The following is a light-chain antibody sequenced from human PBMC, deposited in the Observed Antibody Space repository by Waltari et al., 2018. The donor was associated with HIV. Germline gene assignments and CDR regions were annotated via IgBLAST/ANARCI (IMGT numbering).Light chain of an antibody. CDR2: DVD. V-gene: IGLV2-14*03. Sequence: SAVTQPPSVSGLPRQSIPLSCPGHDSDFGLVNFVSWYQQPPDKLPRLIVYDVDTRSSGISSRLSGSKSGHTASLNISGLRAEDEAHYYCASFTGDNTLLFGGGTKVTVL. J-gene: IGLJ3*02. CDR3: ASFTGDNTLL. CDR1: DSDFGLVNF.